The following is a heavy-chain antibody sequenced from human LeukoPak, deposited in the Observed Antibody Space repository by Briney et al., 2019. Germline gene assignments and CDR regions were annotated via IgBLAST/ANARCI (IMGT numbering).Heavy chain of an antibody. CDR2: IRYDGSNK. CDR3: ATRHSSSSGVDY. J-gene: IGHJ4*02. Sequence: GGSLRLSCAASGFTFSSYSMNWVRQAPGKGLGWVAFIRYDGSNKYYADSAKGRFTISRDNSKNTLYLQMNSLRAEDTAVYHCATRHSSSSGVDYWGQGTLVTVSS. D-gene: IGHD6-6*01. CDR1: GFTFSSYS. V-gene: IGHV3-30*02.